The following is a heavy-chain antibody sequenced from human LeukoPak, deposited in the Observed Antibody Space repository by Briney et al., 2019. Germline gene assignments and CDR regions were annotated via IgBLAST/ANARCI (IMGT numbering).Heavy chain of an antibody. J-gene: IGHJ2*01. CDR3: AKGGDILTGYYLYWYFDL. Sequence: TGGSLRLSCAASGFTFSAYAMSWVRQAPGKGLEWVSAISRSGSSTDYADSVKGRFTISRDNSKSTLYLQMNSLRPEDTAVYYCAKGGDILTGYYLYWYFDLWGRGTLVTVSS. D-gene: IGHD3-9*01. CDR2: ISRSGSST. V-gene: IGHV3-23*01. CDR1: GFTFSAYA.